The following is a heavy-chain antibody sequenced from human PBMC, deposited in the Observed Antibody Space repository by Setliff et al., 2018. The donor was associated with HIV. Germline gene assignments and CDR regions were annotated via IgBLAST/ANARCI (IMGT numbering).Heavy chain of an antibody. CDR3: ARGALDSGIYSGPDTYFDY. Sequence: GASVKVSCKASGYTFTNYDITWVRQVTGQGLEWMGWMNPNSGNTGYAQKFQGRVTMTRNTSISTAYMELSSLRSEDTAVYYCARGALDSGIYSGPDTYFDYWGQGTLVTVSS. J-gene: IGHJ4*02. D-gene: IGHD1-26*01. CDR2: MNPNSGNT. CDR1: GYTFTNYD. V-gene: IGHV1-8*02.